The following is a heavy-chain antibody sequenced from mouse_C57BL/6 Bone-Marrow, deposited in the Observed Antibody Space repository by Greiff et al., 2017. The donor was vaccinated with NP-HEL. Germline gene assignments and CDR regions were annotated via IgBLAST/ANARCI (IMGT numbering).Heavy chain of an antibody. V-gene: IGHV1-80*01. D-gene: IGHD1-1*01. J-gene: IGHJ2*01. CDR2: IYPGDGDT. CDR3: ARSRYYGSGPHFDY. Sequence: QVQLQQSGAELVKPGASAKISCKASGYAFSSYWMNWVKQRPGKGLEWIGQIYPGDGDTNYNGKFKGKATLTADKSSSTAYMQLSSLTSEDSAGYFCARSRYYGSGPHFDYWGQGTTLTVSS. CDR1: GYAFSSYW.